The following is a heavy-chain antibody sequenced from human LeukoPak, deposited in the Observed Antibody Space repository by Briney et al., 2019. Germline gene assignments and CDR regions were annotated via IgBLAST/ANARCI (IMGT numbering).Heavy chain of an antibody. J-gene: IGHJ4*02. CDR3: AKDKFPTYYFDY. Sequence: GGSLRLSCAVSGFTFSSYGMHWVRQAPGKGLEWVAFIRYDGSNKYYADSVKGRFTISRDNSKNTLYLQMNSLRAEDTAVYYCAKDKFPTYYFDYWGQGTLVTVSS. CDR1: GFTFSSYG. V-gene: IGHV3-30*02. CDR2: IRYDGSNK.